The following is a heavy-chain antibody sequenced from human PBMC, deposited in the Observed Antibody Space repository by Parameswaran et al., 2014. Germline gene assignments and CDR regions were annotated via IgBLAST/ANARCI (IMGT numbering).Heavy chain of an antibody. V-gene: IGHV4-59*01. Sequence: AISSARWIRQPPGKGLEWIGYIYYSGSTNYNPSLKSRVTISVDTSKNQFSLKLSSVTAADTAVYYCARDFAHYDFWSDYYYGMDVWGQGTTVTVSS. J-gene: IGHJ6*02. D-gene: IGHD3-3*01. CDR3: ARDFAHYDFWSDYYYGMDV. CDR2: IYYSGST. CDR1: AISSA.